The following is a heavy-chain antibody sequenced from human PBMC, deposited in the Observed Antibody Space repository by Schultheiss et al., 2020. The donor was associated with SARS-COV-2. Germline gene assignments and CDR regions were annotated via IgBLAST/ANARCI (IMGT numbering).Heavy chain of an antibody. V-gene: IGHV3-15*01. CDR1: GFTFSNAW. CDR3: TTSRTIFGVVNYYMDV. D-gene: IGHD3-3*01. Sequence: GESLKISCAASGFTFSNAWMSWVRQAPGKGLEWVGRIKSKTDGGTTDYAAPVKGRFTISRDDSKNTLYLQMNSLKTEDTAVYYCTTSRTIFGVVNYYMDVWGKGTTVTVSS. J-gene: IGHJ6*03. CDR2: IKSKTDGGTT.